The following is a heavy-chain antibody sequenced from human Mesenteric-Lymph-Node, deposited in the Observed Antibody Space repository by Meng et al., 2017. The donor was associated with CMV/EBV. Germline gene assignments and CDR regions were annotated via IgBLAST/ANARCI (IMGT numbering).Heavy chain of an antibody. CDR1: GFTFSDYM. D-gene: IGHD5-18*01. V-gene: IGHV3-7*01. CDR2: INQDGGAK. J-gene: IGHJ4*02. Sequence: GGSLRLSCAASGFTFSDYMLNWLRQAPGKGLEWVANINQDGGAKYYLDSVKGRFTISKDNPKNSLFLQMDNLRAEDTAMYFCARIGYSSASLDYWGRGTLVTVSS. CDR3: ARIGYSSASLDY.